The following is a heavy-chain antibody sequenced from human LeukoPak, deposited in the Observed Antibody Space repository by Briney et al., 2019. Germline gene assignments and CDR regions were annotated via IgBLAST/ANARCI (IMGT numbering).Heavy chain of an antibody. J-gene: IGHJ5*02. Sequence: GGSLRLSCAASGFTFSSYSMNWVRQAPGKGLEWVSYISSSSSTIYYADSMKGRFTISRDNAKNSLYLRMNSLRAEDTAVYYCARVGGYCSGGSCYEGDWFDPWGQGTLVTVSS. D-gene: IGHD2-15*01. CDR1: GFTFSSYS. V-gene: IGHV3-48*04. CDR2: ISSSSSTI. CDR3: ARVGGYCSGGSCYEGDWFDP.